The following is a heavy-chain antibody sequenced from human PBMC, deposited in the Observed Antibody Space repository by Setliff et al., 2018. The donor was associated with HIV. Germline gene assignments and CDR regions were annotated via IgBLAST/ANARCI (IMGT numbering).Heavy chain of an antibody. D-gene: IGHD3-3*01. Sequence: GASVKVSCKASGYTFSTYSISWVRQAPGQGLEWLGWISPYNGNTKYAEKFQGRVTMTTDTSTSTAYMDLRSLRSDDTAGYFCVREGGAIFGVVIEGPAFDIWGQGTMVTVSS. CDR3: VREGGAIFGVVIEGPAFDI. CDR2: ISPYNGNT. CDR1: GYTFSTYS. J-gene: IGHJ3*02. V-gene: IGHV1-18*01.